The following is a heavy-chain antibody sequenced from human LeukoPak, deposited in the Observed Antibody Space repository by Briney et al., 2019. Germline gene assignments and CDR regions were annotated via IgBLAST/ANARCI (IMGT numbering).Heavy chain of an antibody. D-gene: IGHD3-22*01. Sequence: SETLSLTCAVSGGSISSYYWSWIRQAPGKGLEWIGYIHYSGSTNCNPSLKSRVTISVDTSKNQFSLKLSSVTAADTAVYYCARYDGRGHYRYYFDYWGQGTLVTVSS. V-gene: IGHV4-59*01. J-gene: IGHJ4*02. CDR3: ARYDGRGHYRYYFDY. CDR2: IHYSGST. CDR1: GGSISSYY.